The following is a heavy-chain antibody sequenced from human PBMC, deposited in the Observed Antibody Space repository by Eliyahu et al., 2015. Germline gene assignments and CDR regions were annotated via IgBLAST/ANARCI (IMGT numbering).Heavy chain of an antibody. J-gene: IGHJ4*02. V-gene: IGHV4-34*01. D-gene: IGHD2-2*01. CDR1: GGSFSGYY. CDR2: INHSGST. CDR3: ARGSCSSTSCYLAY. Sequence: LSLTCAVYGGSFSGYYWSWIRQPPGKGLEWIGEINHSGSTNYNPSLKSRVTISVDTSKNQFSLKLSSVTAADTAVYYCARGSCSSTSCYLAYWGQGTLVTVSS.